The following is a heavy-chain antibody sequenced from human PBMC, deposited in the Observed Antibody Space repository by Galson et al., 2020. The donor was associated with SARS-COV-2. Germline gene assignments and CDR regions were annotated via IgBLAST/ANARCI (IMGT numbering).Heavy chain of an antibody. V-gene: IGHV3-30-3*01. D-gene: IGHD1-26*01. CDR2: TSYDGTSH. CDR1: GFTFTIFT. CDR3: ARAATGSYYNAFDP. Sequence: GGSLRLSCAASGFTFTIFTLHWVRQAPGKGLELVAVTSYDGTSHYYTDSVKGRFTISRDNSKNMLFLQMHSLRVEDTAIYYCARAATGSYYNAFDPWGQGTMVTVSS. J-gene: IGHJ5*02.